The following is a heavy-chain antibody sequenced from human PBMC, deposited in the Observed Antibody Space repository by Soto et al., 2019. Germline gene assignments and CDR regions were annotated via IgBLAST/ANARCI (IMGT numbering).Heavy chain of an antibody. CDR1: AASISSYY. J-gene: IGHJ2*01. Sequence: QVQLQESGPGLVRPSETLSLTCTVSAASISSYYWTWIRQPPGKGLEWIGHMYNSEDTKYNPSLKRRVTMSGDTSKNQFSLKLRSVTAADTAIYYCVRHATDRHGNAEDWYFDLWGRGTLVTVSS. CDR3: VRHATDRHGNAEDWYFDL. CDR2: MYNSEDT. D-gene: IGHD2-15*01. V-gene: IGHV4-59*08.